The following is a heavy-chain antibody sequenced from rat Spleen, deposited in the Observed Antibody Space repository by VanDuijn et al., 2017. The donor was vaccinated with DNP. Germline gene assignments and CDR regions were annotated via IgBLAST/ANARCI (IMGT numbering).Heavy chain of an antibody. CDR2: ISPSGGGT. Sequence: VQLRESGPGLVQPSQTLSLTCTVSGFTFSNSGMHWIRQAPTKGLEWVTSISPSGGGTYYRGSVKGRFTISRDNANGTLYLQMDNLRSEDMATYYCARWGSSDWYFDFWGPGTMVTVSS. CDR1: GFTFSNSG. CDR3: ARWGSSDWYFDF. V-gene: IGHV5-19*01. D-gene: IGHD1-2*01. J-gene: IGHJ1*01.